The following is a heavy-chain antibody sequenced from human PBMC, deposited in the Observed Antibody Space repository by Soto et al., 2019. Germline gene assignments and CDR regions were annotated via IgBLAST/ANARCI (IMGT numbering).Heavy chain of an antibody. Sequence: TSETLSLTCTVSGGSISSGGYYWSWIRQHPGKGLEWIGYIYYSGSTYYNPSLKSRVTISVDTSKNQFSLKLSSVTAADTAVYYCARMGYSSGWPSEEVGYYFDYWGQGTLVTVSS. J-gene: IGHJ4*02. CDR1: GGSISSGGYY. D-gene: IGHD6-19*01. V-gene: IGHV4-31*03. CDR2: IYYSGST. CDR3: ARMGYSSGWPSEEVGYYFDY.